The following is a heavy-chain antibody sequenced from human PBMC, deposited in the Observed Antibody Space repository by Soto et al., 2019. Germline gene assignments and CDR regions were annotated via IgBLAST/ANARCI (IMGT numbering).Heavy chain of an antibody. V-gene: IGHV1-69*06. D-gene: IGHD6-6*01. CDR3: ERVITPGSSSKAYLAAGTYG. CDR2: IIPIFGTA. J-gene: IGHJ6*03. Sequence: SVKFSCTSSGGTFSSYAISWVRQAPGQGLEWMGGIIPIFGTANYAQKFQGRVTITADKSTGTTYMELSCLRSEDTAVDYCERVITPGSSSKAYLAAGTYGRGKRTKVTV. CDR1: GGTFSSYA.